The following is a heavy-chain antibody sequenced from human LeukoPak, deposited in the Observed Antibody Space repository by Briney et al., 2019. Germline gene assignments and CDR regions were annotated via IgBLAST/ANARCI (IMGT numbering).Heavy chain of an antibody. V-gene: IGHV1-69*04. CDR1: GGTFSSYA. CDR2: IIPILGIA. CDR3: AKPPYPQLVGPFDY. J-gene: IGHJ4*02. Sequence: ASVKVSCKASGGTFSSYAISWVRQAPGQGLEWMGRIIPILGIANYAQKFQGRVTITADKSTSTAYMELSSLRSEDTAVYYCAKPPYPQLVGPFDYWGQGTLVTVSS. D-gene: IGHD6-6*01.